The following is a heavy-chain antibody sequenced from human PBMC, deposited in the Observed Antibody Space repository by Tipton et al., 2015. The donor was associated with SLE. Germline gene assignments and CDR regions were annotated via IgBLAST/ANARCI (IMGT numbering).Heavy chain of an antibody. V-gene: IGHV4-59*08. CDR2: IFYTGST. D-gene: IGHD1-26*01. CDR3: ARHAGGVGATP. CDR1: GASINSYY. Sequence: GASINSYYWTWIRQPPGKGLEWIGSIFYTGSTNYNPSLKSRVTMSVDRAENHFSLKLRSVTAADTAVYYCARHAGGVGATPWGQGTLVSVSS. J-gene: IGHJ5*02.